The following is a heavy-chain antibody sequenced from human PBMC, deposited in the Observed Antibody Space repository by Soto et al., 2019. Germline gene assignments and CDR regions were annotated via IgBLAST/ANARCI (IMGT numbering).Heavy chain of an antibody. D-gene: IGHD3-10*01. V-gene: IGHV3-33*01. CDR2: IWYDGSNK. CDR1: GFTFSSYG. CDR3: ARGGELLWFGEWIKNPPDY. Sequence: VQLVESGGGVVQPGRSLRLSCAASGFTFSSYGMHWVRQAPGKGLEWVAVIWYDGSNKYYADSVKGRFTISRDNSKNTLYLQMNSLRAEDTAVYYCARGGELLWFGEWIKNPPDYWGQGTLVTVSS. J-gene: IGHJ4*02.